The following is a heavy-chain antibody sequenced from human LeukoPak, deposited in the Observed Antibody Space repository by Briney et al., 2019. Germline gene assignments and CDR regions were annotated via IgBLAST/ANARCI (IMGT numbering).Heavy chain of an antibody. CDR2: IYYSGTT. J-gene: IGHJ4*02. CDR1: AGSISSNSYY. D-gene: IGHD3-3*01. Sequence: SETLSLTCTVSAGSISSNSYYWGWIRQPPGKGLEWIGSIYYSGTTYYNPSLQSRVTISVDTSKNQFSLKLSSVTTADTALYYCVRGYYDFSSGHPKNFDYWDRGTLVTVSS. V-gene: IGHV4-39*01. CDR3: VRGYYDFSSGHPKNFDY.